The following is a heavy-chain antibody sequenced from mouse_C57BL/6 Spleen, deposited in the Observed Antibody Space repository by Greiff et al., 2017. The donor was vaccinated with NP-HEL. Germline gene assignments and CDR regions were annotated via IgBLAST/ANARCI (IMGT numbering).Heavy chain of an antibody. CDR1: GYTFTSYW. J-gene: IGHJ2*01. Sequence: QVHVKQPGAELVRPGTSVKLSCKASGYTFTSYWMHWVKQRPGQGLEWIGVIDPSDSYTNYNQKFKGKATLTVDTSSSTAYMQLSSLTSEDSAVYYCARPYGSSLGYWGQGTTLTVSS. V-gene: IGHV1-59*01. CDR3: ARPYGSSLGY. D-gene: IGHD1-1*01. CDR2: IDPSDSYT.